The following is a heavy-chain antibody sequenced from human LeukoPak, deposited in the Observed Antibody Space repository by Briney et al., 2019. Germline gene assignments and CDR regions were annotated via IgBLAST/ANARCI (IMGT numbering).Heavy chain of an antibody. V-gene: IGHV4-34*01. CDR3: ARLRITMVRGVIIMAFDY. D-gene: IGHD3-10*01. CDR1: GGSFSGYY. J-gene: IGHJ4*02. CDR2: ISHSGST. Sequence: SETLSLTCAVYGGSFSGYYWSWIRQPPGKGLEWIGEISHSGSTNYNPSLKSRVTISVDTSKNQFSLKLSSVTAADTAVYYCARLRITMVRGVIIMAFDYWGQGTLVTVSS.